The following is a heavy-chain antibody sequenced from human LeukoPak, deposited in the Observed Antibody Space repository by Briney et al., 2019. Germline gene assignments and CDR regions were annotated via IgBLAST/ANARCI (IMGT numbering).Heavy chain of an antibody. V-gene: IGHV3-23*01. D-gene: IGHD2-2*01. CDR1: GFTFSSYA. J-gene: IGHJ4*02. CDR2: ISGSGGST. Sequence: GGSLRLSCAASGFTFSSYAMSWVRQAPGKGLEWVSAISGSGGSTYYADSVKGRFTVSRDNSKNTLYLQMNRLRAEDKAVYYCAKVGYCSSTSCYWRGTYYFDYWGQGTLVTVSS. CDR3: AKVGYCSSTSCYWRGTYYFDY.